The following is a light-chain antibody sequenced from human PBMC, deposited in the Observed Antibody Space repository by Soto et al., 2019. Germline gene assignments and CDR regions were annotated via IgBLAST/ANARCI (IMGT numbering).Light chain of an antibody. CDR3: QQYFHFPVT. CDR2: DVS. J-gene: IGKJ2*01. Sequence: DLLMTQSPSTLSAFVGDRVTITCRATQDINNWLAWYQQKPGKAPRLLIYDVSTLQTGVPSRFSGRGSGTEATLIISSLQPDDVATYYCQQYFHFPVTFGRGTKVDIK. CDR1: QDINNW. V-gene: IGKV1-5*01.